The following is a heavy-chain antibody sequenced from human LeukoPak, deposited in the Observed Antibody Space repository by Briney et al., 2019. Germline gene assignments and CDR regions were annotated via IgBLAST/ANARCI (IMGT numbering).Heavy chain of an antibody. CDR2: ISWDGGST. J-gene: IGHJ4*02. CDR1: GFTFDDYT. CDR3: GKEVSGGSYGWGYFDY. Sequence: PGGSLRLSCAASGFTFDDYTMHWVRQAPGKGLEWVSLISWDGGSTYYADSVKGRFTISRDNSKNSLYLQMNSLRTEDTALYYCGKEVSGGSYGWGYFDYWGQGTLVTVSS. V-gene: IGHV3-43*01. D-gene: IGHD2-15*01.